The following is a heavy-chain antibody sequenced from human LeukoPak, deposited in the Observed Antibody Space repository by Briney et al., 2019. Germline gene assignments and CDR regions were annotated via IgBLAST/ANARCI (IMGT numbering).Heavy chain of an antibody. CDR2: ISYSGST. D-gene: IGHD6-13*01. CDR1: GASISSYI. Sequence: SETLSLTCTVSGASISSYICNWIRQPGEKRQWLIGYISYSGSTKFNPSLKGRVTISVDTSKNQFSLKLSSVSAADTAVYYCARSYSRDFLTDYWGQGTLVTVSS. CDR3: ARSYSRDFLTDY. J-gene: IGHJ4*02. V-gene: IGHV4-59*01.